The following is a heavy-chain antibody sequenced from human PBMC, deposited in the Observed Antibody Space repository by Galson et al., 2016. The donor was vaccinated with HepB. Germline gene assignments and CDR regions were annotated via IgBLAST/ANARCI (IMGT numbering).Heavy chain of an antibody. J-gene: IGHJ6*02. D-gene: IGHD6-13*01. CDR1: GYTFSDYA. CDR3: VRGGSSWFYGMDV. CDR2: INGGNGDP. V-gene: IGHV1-3*01. Sequence: SVKVSCKASGYTFSDYAVHWVRQAPGQRLEWMGWINGGNGDPKYSQKFQGRVTITRDTSASTGYMELNTLTSEDTAVYYCVRGGSSWFYGMDVWGQGTTVTVSS.